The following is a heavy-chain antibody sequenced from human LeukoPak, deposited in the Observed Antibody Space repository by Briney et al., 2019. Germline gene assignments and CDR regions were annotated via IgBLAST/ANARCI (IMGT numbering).Heavy chain of an antibody. V-gene: IGHV4-34*01. Sequence: SETLSLTCTVSGGSISSYYWSWIRQPAGKGLEWIGEINHSGSTNYNPSLKSRVTISVDTSKNQFSLKLSSVTAADTAVYYCARARLRLSFSFDYWGQGTLVTVSS. CDR3: ARARLRLSFSFDY. D-gene: IGHD4/OR15-4a*01. CDR2: INHSGST. CDR1: GGSISSYY. J-gene: IGHJ4*02.